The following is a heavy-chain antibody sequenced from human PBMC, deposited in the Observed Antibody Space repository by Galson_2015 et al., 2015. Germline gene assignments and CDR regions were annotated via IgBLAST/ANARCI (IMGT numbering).Heavy chain of an antibody. Sequence: SLRLSCAASGFTFSSYAMSWVRQAPGKGLEWVSAISGSGGSTYYADSVKGRFTISRDNSKNTLYLQMNSLRAEDTAVYCCAKYVKFVVKAWAFDIWCQGTMVTVSS. J-gene: IGHJ3*02. D-gene: IGHD3-22*01. CDR3: AKYVKFVVKAWAFDI. CDR2: ISGSGGST. CDR1: GFTFSSYA. V-gene: IGHV3-23*01.